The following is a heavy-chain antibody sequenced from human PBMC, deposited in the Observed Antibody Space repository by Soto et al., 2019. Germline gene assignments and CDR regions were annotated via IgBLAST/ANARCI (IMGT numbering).Heavy chain of an antibody. CDR3: ARDYDYIWGSYPDDY. Sequence: EVQLVESGGGLVQPGGSLRLSCAASGFTFSSYWMSWVRQAPGKGLEGVANIKQDGSEKYYVDSVKGRFTISRDNAKNSLYLQRNSLRAEDPAVYYCARDYDYIWGSYPDDYWGQGTLVTVSS. J-gene: IGHJ4*02. CDR2: IKQDGSEK. D-gene: IGHD3-16*02. CDR1: GFTFSSYW. V-gene: IGHV3-7*04.